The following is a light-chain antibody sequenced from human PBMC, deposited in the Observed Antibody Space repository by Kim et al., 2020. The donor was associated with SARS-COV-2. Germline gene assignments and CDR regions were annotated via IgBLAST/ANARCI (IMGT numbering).Light chain of an antibody. J-gene: IGKJ1*01. V-gene: IGKV1-27*01. Sequence: ASVGDRVTITCRASQGISNYLAWYQQKPGKVPKLLIYAASTLQSGVPSRFSGSGSGTDFTLTISSLQPEDVATYYCQKYNSATWTFGQGTKVDIK. CDR3: QKYNSATWT. CDR2: AAS. CDR1: QGISNY.